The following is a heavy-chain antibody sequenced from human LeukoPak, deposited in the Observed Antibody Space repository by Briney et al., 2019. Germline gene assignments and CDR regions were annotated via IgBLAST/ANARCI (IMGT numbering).Heavy chain of an antibody. D-gene: IGHD5-24*01. CDR3: ARHRSGWLQSSFDY. V-gene: IGHV4-39*01. CDR2: IYYSGSS. CDR1: GGSISSSSSY. J-gene: IGHJ4*02. Sequence: SETLSLTCSVSGGSISSSSSYWGWIRQPPGTGLEWIGSIYYSGSSFDNPALKSRVTISVDTSKNQFSLKLSSVTAADTAVYHCARHRSGWLQSSFDYWGQGTLVTVSS.